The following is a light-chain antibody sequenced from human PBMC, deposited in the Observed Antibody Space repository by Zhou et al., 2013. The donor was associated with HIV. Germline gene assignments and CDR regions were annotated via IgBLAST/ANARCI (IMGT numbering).Light chain of an antibody. V-gene: IGKV3-20*01. CDR3: QQYGGSPPFS. J-gene: IGKJ2*01. Sequence: EIVLTQSPATLSLSPGERATLSCRASQSVSSSYLVWYQQKPGQAPRLLIYATSSRATGIPDRFSGSGSGTDFTLTISRLEPEDFAVYYCQQYGGSPPFSFGQGTKLEIK. CDR1: QSVSSSY. CDR2: ATS.